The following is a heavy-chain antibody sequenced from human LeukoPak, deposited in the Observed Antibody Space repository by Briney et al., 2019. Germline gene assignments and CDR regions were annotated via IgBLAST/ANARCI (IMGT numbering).Heavy chain of an antibody. Sequence: ASVKVSCKASGYTFTSYGISWVRQAPGQGLEWMGWISAYNGNTNYAQKLQGRVTTTTDTSTSTAYMELRSLRSDDTAVYYCARGIKGGWPWGLYYFDYWGQGTLVTVSS. J-gene: IGHJ4*02. CDR2: ISAYNGNT. CDR3: ARGIKGGWPWGLYYFDY. CDR1: GYTFTSYG. D-gene: IGHD1-26*01. V-gene: IGHV1-18*01.